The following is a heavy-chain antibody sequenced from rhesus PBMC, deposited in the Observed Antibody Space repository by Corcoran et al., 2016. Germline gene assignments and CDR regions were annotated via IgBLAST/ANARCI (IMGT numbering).Heavy chain of an antibody. CDR3: ARDRAAAGRFDY. J-gene: IGHJ4*01. CDR2: IYGSRGST. V-gene: IGHV4-76*01. Sequence: QVQLQESGPGVVKPSETLSLTCAVSGGSISGGYDWSWIRQPPGKGLEWIGYIYGSRGSTTQNPSLKNRVTILKDASKNEFSLKLSSVTAADTAVYYCARDRAAAGRFDYWGQGVLVTVSS. D-gene: IGHD6-31*01. CDR1: GGSISGGYD.